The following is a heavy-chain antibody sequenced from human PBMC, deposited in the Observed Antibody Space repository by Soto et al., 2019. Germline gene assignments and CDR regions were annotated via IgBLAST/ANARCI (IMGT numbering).Heavy chain of an antibody. CDR1: GYTFTGYY. J-gene: IGHJ6*02. CDR2: INPNSGGT. Sequence: ASVKVSCKASGYTFTGYYMHWVRQAPGQGLEWMGWINPNSGGTNYAQKFQGWVTMTRDTSISTAYMELSRLRSDDTAVYYCARGAVYPLWYYGMDVWGQGTTVTVSS. D-gene: IGHD2-2*02. CDR3: ARGAVYPLWYYGMDV. V-gene: IGHV1-2*04.